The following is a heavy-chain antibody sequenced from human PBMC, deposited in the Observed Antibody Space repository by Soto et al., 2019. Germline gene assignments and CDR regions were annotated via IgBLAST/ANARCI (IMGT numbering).Heavy chain of an antibody. V-gene: IGHV3-64*04. J-gene: IGHJ3*02. CDR2: ISSNGGSI. CDR3: AKDRHCSGGSCYFGAFDI. Sequence: GGPLRLSSSASGFPFSSYAMHWVRQAPGKGLEYVSAISSNGGSIGYADSVKGRFTISRDNAKNSLYLQMNSLRAEDTALYYCAKDRHCSGGSCYFGAFDIWGQGTMVTVSS. CDR1: GFPFSSYA. D-gene: IGHD2-15*01.